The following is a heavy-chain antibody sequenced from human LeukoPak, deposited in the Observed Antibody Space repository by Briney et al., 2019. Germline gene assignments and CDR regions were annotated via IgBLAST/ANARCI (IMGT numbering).Heavy chain of an antibody. Sequence: GGSLRLSCAASGFTFSNYGMHWVRLAPGKGLEWLAVIWYDGNNKNYSDAVKGRFTISRDNSKTTLYLQMNSLRAEDTAVYYCARNYGSGRGSDALDIWGQGTMVTVPS. D-gene: IGHD3-10*01. J-gene: IGHJ3*02. CDR1: GFTFSNYG. V-gene: IGHV3-33*08. CDR2: IWYDGNNK. CDR3: ARNYGSGRGSDALDI.